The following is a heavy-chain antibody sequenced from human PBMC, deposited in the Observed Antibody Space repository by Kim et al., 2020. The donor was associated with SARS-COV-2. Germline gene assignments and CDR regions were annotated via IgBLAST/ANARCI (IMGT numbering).Heavy chain of an antibody. Sequence: SETLSLTCAVYGGSFSGYYWSWIRQPPGKGLEWIGEINHSGSTNYNPSLKSRVTILVDTSKNQFSLKLSTVTAADTAVYYCARGTLNDEDCGQGTLVTVS. CDR2: INHSGST. CDR1: GGSFSGYY. V-gene: IGHV4-34*01. J-gene: IGHJ4*02. CDR3: ARGTLNDED.